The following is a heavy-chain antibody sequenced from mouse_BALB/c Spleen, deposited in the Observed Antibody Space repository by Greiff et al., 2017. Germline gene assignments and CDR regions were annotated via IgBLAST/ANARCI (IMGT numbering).Heavy chain of an antibody. CDR3: ARGGEVPYAMDY. Sequence: EVKLMESGGGLVKPGGSLKLSCAASGFTFSSYAMSWVRQTPEKRLEWVASISSGGSTYYPDSVKGRFTISRDNARNILYLQMSSLRSEDTAMYYCARGGEVPYAMDYWGQGTSVTVSS. CDR2: ISSGGST. CDR1: GFTFSSYA. V-gene: IGHV5-6-5*01. J-gene: IGHJ4*01.